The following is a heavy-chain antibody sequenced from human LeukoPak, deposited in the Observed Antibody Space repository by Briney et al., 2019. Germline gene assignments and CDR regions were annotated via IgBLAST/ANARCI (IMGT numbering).Heavy chain of an antibody. V-gene: IGHV3-23*01. J-gene: IGHJ6*02. CDR2: MSGSGANT. D-gene: IGHD1-26*01. CDR3: AKGGSYLAYYYGMDV. CDR1: GFTFSSYA. Sequence: GGSLRLSCAASGFTFSSYAISWVRQAPGKGLEWVSAMSGSGANTHYADSVKGRFTIFRDSSKNTLYLQMNSLRAEDTAVYYCAKGGSYLAYYYGMDVWGQGTTVTVSS.